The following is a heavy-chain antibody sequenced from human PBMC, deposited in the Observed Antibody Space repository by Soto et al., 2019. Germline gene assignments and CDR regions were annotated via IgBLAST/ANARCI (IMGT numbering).Heavy chain of an antibody. CDR1: GYTFTSYG. CDR3: ARHVAYDYVWGTHRRAGMDV. V-gene: IGHV1-18*01. J-gene: IGHJ6*02. CDR2: ISAYNGNT. D-gene: IGHD3-16*01. Sequence: QVQLVQSGAEVKKPGASVKVSCKASGYTFTSYGISWVRQAPGQGLEWMGWISAYNGNTNYAQKLQGRVTMTTDTSTSTAYMERRSLRSDDTAVYYCARHVAYDYVWGTHRRAGMDVWGQGTTVTVSS.